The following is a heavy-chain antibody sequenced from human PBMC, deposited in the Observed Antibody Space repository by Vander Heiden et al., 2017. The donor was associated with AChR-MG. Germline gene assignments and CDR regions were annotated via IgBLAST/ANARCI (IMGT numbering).Heavy chain of an antibody. J-gene: IGHJ6*02. CDR3: ARAGEDSGYDGPCYYYYGMDV. CDR1: GGTFSSYA. Sequence: QVQLVQSGAEVKKPGSSVKVSCKASGGTFSSYAIRWVRQAPGQGLEWMGGIIPIFGTANYAQKFQGRVTSTADESTSTAYMELSSLRSEDTAVYYCARAGEDSGYDGPCYYYYGMDVWGQGTTVTVSS. CDR2: IIPIFGTA. D-gene: IGHD5-12*01. V-gene: IGHV1-69*01.